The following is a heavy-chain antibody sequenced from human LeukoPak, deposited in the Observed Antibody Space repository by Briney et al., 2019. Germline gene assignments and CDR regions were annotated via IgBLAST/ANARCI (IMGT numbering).Heavy chain of an antibody. D-gene: IGHD6-25*01. CDR2: ISGGGGPT. CDR1: GFDLGHYE. CDR3: AKNSGYSWRYFFDY. Sequence: GGSLRLSCAASGFDLGHYEVNWVRQAPGKGLEWVSAISGGGGPTYYADSVKGRFTISRDNSKNTLYLQMNSLRAEDAAVYFCAKNSGYSWRYFFDYWGQGTLVTVSS. V-gene: IGHV3-23*01. J-gene: IGHJ4*02.